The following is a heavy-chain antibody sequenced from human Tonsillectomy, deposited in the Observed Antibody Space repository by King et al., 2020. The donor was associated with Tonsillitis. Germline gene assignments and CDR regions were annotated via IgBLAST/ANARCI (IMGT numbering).Heavy chain of an antibody. CDR1: GGSISSGGYS. Sequence: QLQLQESGSGLVKPSQTLSLTCAVSGGSISSGGYSWSWIRQPPGKGLEWIGYIYHSGSTYYNPSLKSRVTISVDRSKNQFSLKLSSVTAADTAVYYCALSRHYYDSSGYYSPHRPAFDAFDIWGQGTMVTVSS. J-gene: IGHJ3*02. V-gene: IGHV4-30-2*01. CDR3: ALSRHYYDSSGYYSPHRPAFDAFDI. D-gene: IGHD3-22*01. CDR2: IYHSGST.